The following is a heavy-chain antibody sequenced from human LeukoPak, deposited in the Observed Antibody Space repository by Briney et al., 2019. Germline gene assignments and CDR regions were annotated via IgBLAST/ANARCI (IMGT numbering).Heavy chain of an antibody. CDR1: GGSISSYY. Sequence: PSQTLSLTCTVSGGSISSYYWSWIRLPPGKGLEWIGNIYYSGSTNYNPSLKSRVTISVDTSKNQFSLRLRSVTAADTAVYYCAGGVALGYWGQGTLVTVSS. V-gene: IGHV4-59*08. J-gene: IGHJ4*02. CDR2: IYYSGST. D-gene: IGHD2-15*01. CDR3: AGGVALGY.